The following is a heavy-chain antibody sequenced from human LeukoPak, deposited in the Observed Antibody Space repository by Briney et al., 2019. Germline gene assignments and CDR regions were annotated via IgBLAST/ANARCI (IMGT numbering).Heavy chain of an antibody. D-gene: IGHD6-19*01. V-gene: IGHV1-18*01. CDR3: ARAVAGPYFDY. CDR2: MNTYNGNT. Sequence: ASVKVSCKASGGTFSSYGISWVRQAPGQGLEWMGWMNTYNGNTNYAQKLQGRVTMTTDTSTSTAYMELRSLRSDDTAVYYCARAVAGPYFDYWGQGTLVTVSS. J-gene: IGHJ4*02. CDR1: GGTFSSYG.